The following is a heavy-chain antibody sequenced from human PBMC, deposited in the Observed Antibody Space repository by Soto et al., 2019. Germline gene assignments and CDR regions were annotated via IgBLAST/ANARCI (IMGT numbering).Heavy chain of an antibody. CDR2: INHSGST. D-gene: IGHD3-10*01. Sequence: SETVSLTCAVYGGSFSGYYWSWIRQPPGKGLEWIGEINHSGSTNYNPSLKSRVTISVDTSKNQFSLKLSSVTAADTAVYYCARDVYVYGSGSYSGDQSWNWFDPWGQGTLVTVSS. J-gene: IGHJ5*02. V-gene: IGHV4-34*01. CDR3: ARDVYVYGSGSYSGDQSWNWFDP. CDR1: GGSFSGYY.